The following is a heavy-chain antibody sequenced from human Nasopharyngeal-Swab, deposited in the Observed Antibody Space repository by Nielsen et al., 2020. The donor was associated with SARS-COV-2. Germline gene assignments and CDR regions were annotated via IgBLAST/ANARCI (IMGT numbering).Heavy chain of an antibody. CDR1: GYTFTDYY. D-gene: IGHD3-3*01. Sequence: ASVTVSCKASGYTFTDYYIHWVRQAPGQGPECMGRISPNSGDTVYARKFQGRVTMTRDTSISTAYMELSRLRSDDTAVYYCARVKRTIFGVVNAFDIWGQGTMVTVSS. CDR2: ISPNSGDT. CDR3: ARVKRTIFGVVNAFDI. V-gene: IGHV1-2*06. J-gene: IGHJ3*02.